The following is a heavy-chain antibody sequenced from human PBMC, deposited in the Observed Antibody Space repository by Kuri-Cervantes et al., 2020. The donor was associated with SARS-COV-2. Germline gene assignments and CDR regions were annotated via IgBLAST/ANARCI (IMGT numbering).Heavy chain of an antibody. J-gene: IGHJ4*02. CDR3: ARVDGSSSWPSYFDY. Sequence: ASVKVSCKASGGNFNNYAFSWVRQAPGQGLEWMGWISAYNGNTNYAQKLQGRVTMTTDTSTSTAYMELRSLRSDDTAVYYCARVDGSSSWPSYFDYWGQGTLVTVSS. CDR1: GGNFNNYA. V-gene: IGHV1-18*01. D-gene: IGHD6-13*01. CDR2: ISAYNGNT.